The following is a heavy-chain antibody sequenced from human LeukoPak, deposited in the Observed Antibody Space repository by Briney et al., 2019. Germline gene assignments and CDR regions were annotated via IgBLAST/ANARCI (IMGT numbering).Heavy chain of an antibody. Sequence: GGSLGLSCAASGFTFSSHSMNWVRQAPGKGLEWVSVIYSGGSTYYADSVKGRFTISRDNSKNTLYLQMNSLRAEDTAVYYCARYTHSSGFDYWGQGTLVTVSS. J-gene: IGHJ4*02. V-gene: IGHV3-53*01. D-gene: IGHD6-19*01. CDR1: GFTFSSHS. CDR2: IYSGGST. CDR3: ARYTHSSGFDY.